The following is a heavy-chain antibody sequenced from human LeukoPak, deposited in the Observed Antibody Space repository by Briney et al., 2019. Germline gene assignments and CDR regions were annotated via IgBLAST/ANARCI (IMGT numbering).Heavy chain of an antibody. Sequence: GGSLRLSCAASGFSFSRYGMHWVRQAPGKGLEWVGFIRSKAYGGTTEYAASVKGRFTISRDDSKSIAYLQMNSLKTEDTAVYYCTRGPPYSSGWVYDYWGQGTLVTVSS. V-gene: IGHV3-49*04. CDR3: TRGPPYSSGWVYDY. CDR1: GFSFSRYG. J-gene: IGHJ4*02. CDR2: IRSKAYGGTT. D-gene: IGHD6-19*01.